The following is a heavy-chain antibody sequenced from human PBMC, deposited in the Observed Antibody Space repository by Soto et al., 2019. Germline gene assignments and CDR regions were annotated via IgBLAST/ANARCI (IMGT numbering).Heavy chain of an antibody. J-gene: IGHJ6*02. CDR1: GGSFIGYY. CDR3: ARSLWFGELLGTGSYYYYYGMDV. D-gene: IGHD3-10*01. V-gene: IGHV4-34*01. Sequence: SETLSLTCAVYGGSFIGYYWSWIRQPPGKGLEWIGEINHSGSTNYNPSLKSRVTISVDTSKNQFSLKLSSVTAADTAVYYCARSLWFGELLGTGSYYYYYGMDVWGQGTTVTVSS. CDR2: INHSGST.